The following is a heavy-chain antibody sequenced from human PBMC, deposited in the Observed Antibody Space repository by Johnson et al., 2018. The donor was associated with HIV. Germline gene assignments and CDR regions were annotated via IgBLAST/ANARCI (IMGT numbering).Heavy chain of an antibody. Sequence: VQVVESGGGVVQPGRSLRLSCAASGFTFSSYAIHWVRQAPGKGLEWVAVISYDGSNKYYADSVKGRFTISRDNSKNTLYLQMNSLRAEDTAVYYCATLSLIAAPDPFDIWGQGTMVTVSS. V-gene: IGHV3-30*04. D-gene: IGHD6-6*01. CDR2: ISYDGSNK. CDR3: ATLSLIAAPDPFDI. J-gene: IGHJ3*02. CDR1: GFTFSSYA.